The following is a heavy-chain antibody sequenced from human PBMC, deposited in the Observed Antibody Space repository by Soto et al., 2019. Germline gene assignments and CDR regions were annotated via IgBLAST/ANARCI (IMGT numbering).Heavy chain of an antibody. V-gene: IGHV3-23*01. CDR1: GFTFSSYA. CDR3: AKDREYYGSGSYCYFDY. D-gene: IGHD3-10*01. J-gene: IGHJ4*02. Sequence: PGGSLRLSCAASGFTFSSYAMSWVRQAPGKGLEWVSAISGSGGSTYYADSVKGRFTISRDNSKNTLYLQMNSLRAEDTAVYYCAKDREYYGSGSYCYFDYWGQGTLVTVSS. CDR2: ISGSGGST.